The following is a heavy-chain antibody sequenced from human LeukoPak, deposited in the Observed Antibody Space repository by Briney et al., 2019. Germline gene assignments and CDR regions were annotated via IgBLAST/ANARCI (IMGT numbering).Heavy chain of an antibody. Sequence: GASVKVSCKASGYTFTSYAMHWVRQAPGQRLEWMGWINAGNGNTKYSQKFQGRVTITRDTSASTAYMELSSLRSEDTAVYYCARGSSSWYQPYYYGMDVWGKGTTVTVSS. CDR3: ARGSSSWYQPYYYGMDV. D-gene: IGHD6-13*01. CDR2: INAGNGNT. CDR1: GYTFTSYA. J-gene: IGHJ6*04. V-gene: IGHV1-3*01.